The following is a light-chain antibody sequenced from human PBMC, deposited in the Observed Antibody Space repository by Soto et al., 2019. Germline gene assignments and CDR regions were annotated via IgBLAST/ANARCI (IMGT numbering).Light chain of an antibody. J-gene: IGLJ2*01. CDR3: SSYAGSNNLG. V-gene: IGLV2-8*01. Sequence: QSALTQPPSASGSPGQSVTISCTGTSSDVGGYNYVSWYQQHPGIAPKLMIYEVSARPSGVPDRFSGSKSGNTASLTVSGLQAEDEADYYCSSYAGSNNLGFGGGTKLTVL. CDR1: SSDVGGYNY. CDR2: EVS.